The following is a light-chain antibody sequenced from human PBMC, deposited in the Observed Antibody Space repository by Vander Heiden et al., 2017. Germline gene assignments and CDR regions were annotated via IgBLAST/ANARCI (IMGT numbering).Light chain of an antibody. CDR3: CSYTRSSTLV. V-gene: IGLV2-14*01. Sequence: QSALTQPASVSGSPGQSITISCTGTSSDIGDHDHVSWYQQHPGKVPKVIIYECSKRPSGVSNRFSGSKSGNTASLTIAGRQAEDDADYYCCSYTRSSTLVFGTGTKVTAL. CDR1: SSDIGDHDH. CDR2: ECS. J-gene: IGLJ1*01.